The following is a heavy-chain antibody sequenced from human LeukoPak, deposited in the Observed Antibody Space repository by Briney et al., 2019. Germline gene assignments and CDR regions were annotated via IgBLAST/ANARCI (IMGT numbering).Heavy chain of an antibody. CDR3: TTDAFVYAVVTPYPFDY. V-gene: IGHV3-15*01. D-gene: IGHD4-23*01. CDR2: IKSKTDGGTT. J-gene: IGHJ4*02. Sequence: GGSLRLSCAASGFTFSNAWMSWVRQAPGKGLEWVGRIKSKTDGGTTDYAAPVKGRFTISRDDSKNTLYLQMNSLKTEDTAVYYCTTDAFVYAVVTPYPFDYWGQGTLVTVSS. CDR1: GFTFSNAW.